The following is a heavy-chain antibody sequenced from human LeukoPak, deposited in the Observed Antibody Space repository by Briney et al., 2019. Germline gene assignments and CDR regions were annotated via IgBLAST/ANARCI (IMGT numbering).Heavy chain of an antibody. J-gene: IGHJ3*02. CDR3: ARDFDEGGLPTNALDI. CDR2: IIPIFGTA. Sequence: SVKVSCKASGGTFSSYAISWVRQAPGQGLEWMGGIIPIFGTANYAQKFQGRVTITADESTSTAYMELSSLRSEDTAVYYCARDFDEGGLPTNALDIWGQGTMVTVSS. D-gene: IGHD2-15*01. CDR1: GGTFSSYA. V-gene: IGHV1-69*01.